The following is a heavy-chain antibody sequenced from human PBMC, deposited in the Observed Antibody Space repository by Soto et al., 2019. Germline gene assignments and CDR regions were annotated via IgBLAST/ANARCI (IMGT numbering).Heavy chain of an antibody. CDR3: AHRVLRTVFILSTTTAIYFYF. J-gene: IGHJ4*02. CDR1: GFSLTTSGVG. D-gene: IGHD3-3*01. CDR2: IYWDDDK. V-gene: IGHV2-5*02. Sequence: QITLNESGPTQVTPRQTLTLTCTFSGFSLTTSGVGVCWIRQSAGKAPERPALIYWDDDKRYSPALNSRLTLNKDTSKKQVVPTMADLDPADRASYYCAHRVLRTVFILSTTTAIYFYFCGRGSQAAVSS.